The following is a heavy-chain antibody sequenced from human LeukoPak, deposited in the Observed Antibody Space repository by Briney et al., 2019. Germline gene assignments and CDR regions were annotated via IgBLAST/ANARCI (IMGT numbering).Heavy chain of an antibody. CDR3: AKDDIVVVPAAISVGVDY. D-gene: IGHD2-2*01. J-gene: IGHJ4*02. V-gene: IGHV3-30*18. CDR2: ISYDGSNK. CDR1: GFTFSSYG. Sequence: GRSLRLSCAASGFTFSSYGMHWVRQAPGKGLEWVGVISYDGSNKYYADTVKGRFTISRDNSKNTLYLQMNSLRAEDTAVYYCAKDDIVVVPAAISVGVDYWGQGTLVTVSS.